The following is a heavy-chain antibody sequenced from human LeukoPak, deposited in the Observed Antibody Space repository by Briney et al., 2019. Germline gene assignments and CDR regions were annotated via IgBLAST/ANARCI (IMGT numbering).Heavy chain of an antibody. J-gene: IGHJ3*01. CDR2: ISYDGSNK. D-gene: IGHD1-26*01. V-gene: IGHV3-30*04. Sequence: GGSLRLSCAASGFTFSSYAMHWVRQAPGKGLEWVAVISYDGSNKYYADSVKGRFTISRDNSKNTLYLQMNSLRVEDTALYYCAKDRGGSSELGDAFDVWGQGTMVRVSS. CDR3: AKDRGGSSELGDAFDV. CDR1: GFTFSSYA.